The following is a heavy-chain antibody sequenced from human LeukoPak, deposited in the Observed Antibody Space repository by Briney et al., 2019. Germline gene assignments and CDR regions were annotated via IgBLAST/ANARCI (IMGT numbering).Heavy chain of an antibody. CDR3: ARTAPGIAVADLSY. V-gene: IGHV1-2*04. CDR2: INPNSGGT. J-gene: IGHJ4*02. D-gene: IGHD6-19*01. CDR1: GYTFTGYY. Sequence: ASVKVSCKASGYTFTGYYMHWVRQAPGQGLEWMGWINPNSGGTNYAQKFQGWVTMTRDTSISTAYMELSSLRSEDTAVYYCARTAPGIAVADLSYWGQGTLVTVSS.